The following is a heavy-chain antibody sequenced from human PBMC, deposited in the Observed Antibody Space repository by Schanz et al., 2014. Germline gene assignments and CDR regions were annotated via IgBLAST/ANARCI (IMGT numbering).Heavy chain of an antibody. CDR1: GFTYSDHH. CDR3: ARGTPFLCDY. Sequence: QAQLVESGGGVVQPGRSLRLSCAASGFTYSDHHMSWIRQAPGKGLELVSYISTSTNTIYYTDSVKGRFTISRDSARNSLYLQMSSLRAEDTAVYYCARGTPFLCDYWGQGTLVTVSS. CDR2: ISTSTNTI. D-gene: IGHD3-16*01. V-gene: IGHV3-11*04. J-gene: IGHJ4*02.